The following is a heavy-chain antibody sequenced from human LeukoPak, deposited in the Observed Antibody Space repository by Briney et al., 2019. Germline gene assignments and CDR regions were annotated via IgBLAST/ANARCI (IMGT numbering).Heavy chain of an antibody. V-gene: IGHV3-20*04. D-gene: IGHD1-26*01. CDR2: INWNGGST. CDR3: TRGRVGGIDY. Sequence: GGSLRLSCAASGFTFDDYGMSWVRQAPGKGLEWVSGINWNGGSTGYADSVKGRFTISRGSHSTVYLQMNTLRVEDTAVYYCTRGRVGGIDYWGQGTLVTVSS. CDR1: GFTFDDYG. J-gene: IGHJ4*02.